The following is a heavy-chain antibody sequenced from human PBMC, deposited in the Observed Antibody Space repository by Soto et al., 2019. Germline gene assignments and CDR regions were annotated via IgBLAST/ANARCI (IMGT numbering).Heavy chain of an antibody. CDR1: GFSLSTSGVG. Sequence: KESGPTLVKPTQTLTLTCPFSGFSLSTSGVGVGWIRQPPGKALEWLALIYWDDDKRYSPSLKSRLTITKDTSKNQVVLTMTNMDPVDTATYYCAHRPPDVGATAYYYGMDVWGQGTTVTVSS. CDR3: AHRPPDVGATAYYYGMDV. D-gene: IGHD1-26*01. V-gene: IGHV2-5*02. CDR2: IYWDDDK. J-gene: IGHJ6*02.